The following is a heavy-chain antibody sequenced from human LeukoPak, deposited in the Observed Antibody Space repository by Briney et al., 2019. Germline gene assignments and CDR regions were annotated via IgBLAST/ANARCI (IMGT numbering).Heavy chain of an antibody. CDR3: AKRVVGVTNYYYMDV. D-gene: IGHD1-26*01. CDR2: MNPNSGNT. V-gene: IGHV1-8*03. Sequence: ASVKVSCKASGYTFITYDINWVRQATGQGLEWMGWMNPNSGNTGYAQKFQGRVTSPSNTSISTAYMELSSLRSEDTAVYYCAKRVVGVTNYYYMDVWAKGTTVTVSS. J-gene: IGHJ6*03. CDR1: GYTFITYD.